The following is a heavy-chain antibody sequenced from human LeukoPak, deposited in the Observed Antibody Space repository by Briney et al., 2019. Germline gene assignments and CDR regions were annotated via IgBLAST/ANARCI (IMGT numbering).Heavy chain of an antibody. V-gene: IGHV3-23*01. CDR1: GFTFSSYG. J-gene: IGHJ3*02. CDR2: ISGTGGSA. Sequence: PGESLRLSCAASGFTFSSYGMSWVRQAPGQGLEWVAGISGTGGSADYADYVKGRFTISRDNSRNTLFLQMFSLRAEDTAVYYCAKLHTAWREPWFEQTDAFDIWGQGTLVTVSS. CDR3: AKLHTAWREPWFEQTDAFDI. D-gene: IGHD1-14*01.